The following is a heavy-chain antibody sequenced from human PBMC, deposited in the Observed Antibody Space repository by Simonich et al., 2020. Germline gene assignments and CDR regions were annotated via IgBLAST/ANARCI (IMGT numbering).Heavy chain of an antibody. V-gene: IGHV1-2*02. CDR1: GYTFTGSY. CDR2: LNPHRGGT. J-gene: IGHJ3*02. D-gene: IGHD2-2*01. Sequence: QVQLVQSGAEVKKPGASVKVSCKASGYTFTGSYMHWVRQDPGQWLDGMGWLNPHRGGTNYAQKFQCRVTMTRDTSISAAYMELSRLRSDDTAVYYCARDPVVPAAIRNAFDIWGQGTMVTVSS. CDR3: ARDPVVPAAIRNAFDI.